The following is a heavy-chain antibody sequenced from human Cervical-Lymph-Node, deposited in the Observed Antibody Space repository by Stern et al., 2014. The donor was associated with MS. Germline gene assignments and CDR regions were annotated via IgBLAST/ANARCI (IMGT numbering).Heavy chain of an antibody. CDR1: GFTFSHYS. CDR2: ITNNSTHT. V-gene: IGHV3-21*01. Sequence: EVQLLESGGGLVKPGESLRLSCDASGFTFSHYSINWVRQAPGKWLEWISSITNNSTHTYYADSVEGRFTISRDSAKDSVSLHMVSLRAEDTAVYYCARARVGDYARSPHLDSWGQGTLVTVSS. CDR3: ARARVGDYARSPHLDS. D-gene: IGHD4-17*01. J-gene: IGHJ4*02.